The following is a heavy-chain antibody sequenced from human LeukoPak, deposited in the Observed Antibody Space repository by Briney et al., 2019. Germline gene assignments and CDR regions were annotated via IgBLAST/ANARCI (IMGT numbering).Heavy chain of an antibody. CDR2: ISSTSDFI. CDR3: AKAGRFTSSWSYDY. CDR1: GFTFSANT. D-gene: IGHD6-13*01. V-gene: IGHV3-21*01. J-gene: IGHJ4*02. Sequence: GSLRLSCAASGFTFSANTMNWVRQAPGKGLEWVSSISSTSDFIFYADSVKGRFTISRDNAKNSLSLQMTSLRAEDTAVYYCAKAGRFTSSWSYDYWGQGTLVTVSS.